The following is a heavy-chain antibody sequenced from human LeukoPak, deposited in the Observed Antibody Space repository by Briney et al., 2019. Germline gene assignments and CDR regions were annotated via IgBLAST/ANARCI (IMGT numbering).Heavy chain of an antibody. CDR1: GLNFGESA. CDR2: ISADGGSV. J-gene: IGHJ4*02. CDR3: AKESGKFDY. V-gene: IGHV3-43*02. Sequence: PGGSLRLSCVASGLNFGESAMHWVRQAPGKGLEWVSLISADGGSVFSADPVKGRFSISRDNSKNSLYLQMDGLRSEDTAMYYCAKESGKFDYWGQGTLVVVSS.